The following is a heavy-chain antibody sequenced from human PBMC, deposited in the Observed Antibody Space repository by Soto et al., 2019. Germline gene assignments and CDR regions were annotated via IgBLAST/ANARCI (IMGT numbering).Heavy chain of an antibody. CDR3: ASYYYGSGTFWD. J-gene: IGHJ4*02. CDR1: GYSFTSYW. CDR2: IDPSDSYT. V-gene: IGHV5-10-1*01. Sequence: EVQLVQSGAEVKKPGESLRVSCKGSGYSFTSYWISWVRQMPGKGLEWMGRIDPSDSYTNYSPSFQGHVTISADKSISTAYLQWSSLKASDTAMYYCASYYYGSGTFWDWGQGTLVTVSS. D-gene: IGHD3-10*01.